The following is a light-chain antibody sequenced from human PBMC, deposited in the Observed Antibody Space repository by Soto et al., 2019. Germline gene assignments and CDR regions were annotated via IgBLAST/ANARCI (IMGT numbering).Light chain of an antibody. CDR2: DAS. J-gene: IGKJ4*01. V-gene: IGKV3-11*01. Sequence: EIVLAQSPATLSLSPGERATLSCRASQSVSIYLAWYQQKPGQAPRLLIYDASNRATGIPARFSGSGSGTDFTLTISSLEPEDFAVYYCQQFGVSPTFGGGTKVEIK. CDR3: QQFGVSPT. CDR1: QSVSIY.